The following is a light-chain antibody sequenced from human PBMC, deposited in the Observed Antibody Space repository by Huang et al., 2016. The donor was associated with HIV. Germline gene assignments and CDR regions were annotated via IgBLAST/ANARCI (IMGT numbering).Light chain of an antibody. CDR2: GAS. CDR1: AGVSNN. Sequence: IVMTQSPVTLSVSPGERATLSCRASAGVSNNVAWYQQRPGQTPRLLIHGASTRPTGVPAKFSGGGSGTEFTLTITNLQPEDSAVYYCQHYNNWPPWTFGPGTQVEI. J-gene: IGKJ1*01. CDR3: QHYNNWPPWT. V-gene: IGKV3D-15*01.